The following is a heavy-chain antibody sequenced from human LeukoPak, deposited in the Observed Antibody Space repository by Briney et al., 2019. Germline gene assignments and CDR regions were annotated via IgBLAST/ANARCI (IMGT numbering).Heavy chain of an antibody. J-gene: IGHJ5*02. CDR2: IYYSGST. CDR1: GGSISSSSYY. CDR3: ARLTGSGRYNWFDP. V-gene: IGHV4-39*01. D-gene: IGHD6-19*01. Sequence: PSETLSLTCTVSGGSISSSSYYWGWIRQPPGKGLEWIGSIYYSGSTYYNPSLKSRVTISVDTSKNQFSLKLSSVTAADTAVYYCARLTGSGRYNWFDPWGQGTLVTVSS.